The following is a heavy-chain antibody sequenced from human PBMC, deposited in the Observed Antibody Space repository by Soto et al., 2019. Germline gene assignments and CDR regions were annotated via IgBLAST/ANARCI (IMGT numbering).Heavy chain of an antibody. Sequence: QVQLVQSGAEVKKPGSSVKVSCKASVGTFSSYTLSWVRQAPGQGLEWMGRSIPILGIANYGQKYQGRVQLPADEHRSTGDVELGIWRSEGAAVYYGGRWLELWSPDDYWGQGTLVTVSS. J-gene: IGHJ4*02. CDR2: SIPILGIA. V-gene: IGHV1-69*02. CDR3: GRWLELWSPDDY. CDR1: VGTFSSYT. D-gene: IGHD5-18*01.